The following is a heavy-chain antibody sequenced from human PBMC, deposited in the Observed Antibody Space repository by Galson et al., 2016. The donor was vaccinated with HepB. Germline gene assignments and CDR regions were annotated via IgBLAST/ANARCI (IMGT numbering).Heavy chain of an antibody. CDR2: ISDGGTA. D-gene: IGHD5-18*01. CDR1: GFTFKYHA. V-gene: IGHV3-23*01. Sequence: SLRLSCAASGFTFKYHAMRWVRQAPGSGLEWVAVISDGGTAHYADSVKGRFTISRDNSKTTLFLQMNSLRIDDTAVYYCAKVFRQYSYGYSGWYFDLWGRGTLVTVSS. J-gene: IGHJ2*01. CDR3: AKVFRQYSYGYSGWYFDL.